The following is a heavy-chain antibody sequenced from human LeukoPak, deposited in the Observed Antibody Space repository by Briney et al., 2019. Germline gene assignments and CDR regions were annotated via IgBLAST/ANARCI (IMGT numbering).Heavy chain of an antibody. CDR3: ARGYSYGWGYYYYYMDV. CDR1: GYTFTSYA. D-gene: IGHD5-18*01. J-gene: IGHJ6*03. CDR2: INPNSGGT. Sequence: ASVKVSCKASGYTFTSYAMNWVRQAPGQGLEWMGWINPNSGGTNYAQKFQGRVTMTRDTSISTAYMELSRLRSDDTAVYYCARGYSYGWGYYYYYMDVWGKGTTVTVSS. V-gene: IGHV1-2*02.